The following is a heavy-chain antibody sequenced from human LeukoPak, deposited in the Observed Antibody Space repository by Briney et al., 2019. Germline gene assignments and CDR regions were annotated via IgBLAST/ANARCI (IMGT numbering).Heavy chain of an antibody. V-gene: IGHV1-24*01. CDR1: GYTLTELS. Sequence: ASVKVSRKVSGYTLTELSMHWVRQAPGKGLEWMGGFDPEDGETIYAQKFQGRVTMTEDTSTDTAYMELSSLRSEDTAVYYCATVASRFGVVIRWFDPWGQGTLVTVSS. D-gene: IGHD3-3*01. CDR3: ATVASRFGVVIRWFDP. J-gene: IGHJ5*02. CDR2: FDPEDGET.